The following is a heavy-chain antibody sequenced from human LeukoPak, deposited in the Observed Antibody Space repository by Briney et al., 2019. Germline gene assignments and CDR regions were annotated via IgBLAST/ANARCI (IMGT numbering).Heavy chain of an antibody. CDR2: IYSTGAT. CDR1: DDSMSSFY. J-gene: IGHJ2*01. CDR3: ARLKMGAYFDL. Sequence: SETLSLTCTVSDDSMSSFYWSWIRQPPGKGPEWIAYIYSTGATSHNPSLRSRVSISLDTSKSHFSLKLRSVTVADTAVYFCARLKMGAYFDLWGRGTLVTVSS. D-gene: IGHD3-16*01. V-gene: IGHV4-59*08.